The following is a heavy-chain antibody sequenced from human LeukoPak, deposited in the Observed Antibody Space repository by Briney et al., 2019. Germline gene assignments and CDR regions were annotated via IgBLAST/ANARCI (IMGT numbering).Heavy chain of an antibody. CDR2: IYHSGST. D-gene: IGHD6-13*01. CDR1: GGSISTNNYY. V-gene: IGHV4-39*07. Sequence: SETLSLTCTASGGSISTNNYYWGWIRQPPGKGLEWIGSIYHSGSTYYNPSLKSRVTISVDTSKNQFSLKLSSVTAADTAVYYCAREDSSSWNTGGIDPWGQGTLVTVSS. CDR3: AREDSSSWNTGGIDP. J-gene: IGHJ5*02.